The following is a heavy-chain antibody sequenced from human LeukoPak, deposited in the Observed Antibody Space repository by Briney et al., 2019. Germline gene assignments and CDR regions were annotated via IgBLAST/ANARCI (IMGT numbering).Heavy chain of an antibody. CDR3: ARGSTPGGY. J-gene: IGHJ4*02. V-gene: IGHV3-48*03. CDR1: GFTFNSYV. CDR2: ISSSGSTI. D-gene: IGHD2-2*01. Sequence: GGSLRLSCGASGFTFNSYVMNWVRHAPGKGLEWVSYISSSGSTIYYADSVKGRFTISRDNAKNSLYLQMNSLRAEDTAVYYCARGSTPGGYWGQGTLVTVSS.